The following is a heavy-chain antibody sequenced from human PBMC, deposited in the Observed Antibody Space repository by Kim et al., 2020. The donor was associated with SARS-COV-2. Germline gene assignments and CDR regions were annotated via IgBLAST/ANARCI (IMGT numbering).Heavy chain of an antibody. CDR2: VYHSGTT. D-gene: IGHD3-10*01. Sequence: SETLSLTCTVSGASISDYFWSWIRQPPGEGLEWIGYVYHSGTTTYNPSLKSRVTISLDTSKNQLSLNLSSVTAADTAVYYCARRVYGSGSYQDNWFDPGGQGNLVSVSS. V-gene: IGHV4-59*08. J-gene: IGHJ5*02. CDR3: ARRVYGSGSYQDNWFDP. CDR1: GASISDYF.